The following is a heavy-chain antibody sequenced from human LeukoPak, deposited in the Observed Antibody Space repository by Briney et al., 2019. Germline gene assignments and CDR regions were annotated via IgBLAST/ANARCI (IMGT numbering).Heavy chain of an antibody. Sequence: SETLSLTWTVSGVSISSSSYYWGWIRQPPGKGLEWIGSIYYSGSTYYNPSLKSRVTISVDTSKNQFSLKLSSVTAADTAVYYCARDSASVVWSDWGQGTLVTVSS. CDR3: ARDSASVVWSD. V-gene: IGHV4-39*07. CDR2: IYYSGST. D-gene: IGHD1-26*01. CDR1: GVSISSSSYY. J-gene: IGHJ4*02.